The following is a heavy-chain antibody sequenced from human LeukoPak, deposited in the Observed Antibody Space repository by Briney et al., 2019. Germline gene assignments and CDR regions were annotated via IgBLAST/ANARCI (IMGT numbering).Heavy chain of an antibody. CDR2: IIPIFGTT. CDR1: GGAFSSYT. D-gene: IGHD3-10*01. CDR3: ASVWFGPTIHGYFQH. V-gene: IGHV1-69*01. Sequence: SVKVSCKASGGAFSSYTISWVRQAPGQGLEWMGGIIPIFGTTNYAERFQGRVTISADESTSTAYMGLSSLRSEDTAVYYCASVWFGPTIHGYFQHWGQGTLVTVSS. J-gene: IGHJ1*01.